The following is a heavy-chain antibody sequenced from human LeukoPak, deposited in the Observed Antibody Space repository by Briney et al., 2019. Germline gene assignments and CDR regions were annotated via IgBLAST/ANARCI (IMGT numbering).Heavy chain of an antibody. CDR3: RYYDSSGSQTDY. CDR2: INSDGSST. Sequence: PGGSLRLSCAASGFTLSSYWTHWVRQAPGKGQVLVSRINSDGSSTSYADSVKGRFTISRDNAKNTLYLQMNSLRAEDTAVYYCRYYDSSGSQTDYWGQGTLVTVSS. D-gene: IGHD3-22*01. V-gene: IGHV3-74*01. J-gene: IGHJ4*02. CDR1: GFTLSSYW.